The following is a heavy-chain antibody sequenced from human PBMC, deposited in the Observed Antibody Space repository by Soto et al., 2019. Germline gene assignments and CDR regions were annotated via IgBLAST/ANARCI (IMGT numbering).Heavy chain of an antibody. CDR2: IYYSGST. Sequence: SETLSLTCTVSGGSISSYYWIWIRQPPGKGLEWIGYIYYSGSTNYNPSLKSRVTISVDTSKNQFSLKLSSVTAADTAVYYCASRKMYSSGFDYWAQGTPVTVSS. CDR3: ASRKMYSSGFDY. CDR1: GGSISSYY. J-gene: IGHJ4*01. V-gene: IGHV4-59*08. D-gene: IGHD6-19*01.